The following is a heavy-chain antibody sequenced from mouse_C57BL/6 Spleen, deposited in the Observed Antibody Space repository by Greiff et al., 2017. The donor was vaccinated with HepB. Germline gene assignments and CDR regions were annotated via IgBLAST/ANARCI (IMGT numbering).Heavy chain of an antibody. Sequence: LVESGPELVKPGASVKISCKASGYSFTSYYIHWVKQRPGQGLEWIGWIYPGSGNTKYNEKFKGKATLTADTSSSTAYMQLSSLTSEDSAVYYCARFDDYYAMDYWGQGTSVTVSS. J-gene: IGHJ4*01. CDR1: GYSFTSYY. CDR2: IYPGSGNT. V-gene: IGHV1-66*01. CDR3: ARFDDYYAMDY.